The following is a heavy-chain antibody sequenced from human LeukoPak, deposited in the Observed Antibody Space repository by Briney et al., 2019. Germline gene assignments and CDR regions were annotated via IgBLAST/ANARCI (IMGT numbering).Heavy chain of an antibody. J-gene: IGHJ4*02. Sequence: SVKVSCKASGGTFSSYAISWVRQAPGQGLEWMGGIIPIFGTANYAQKFQGRVTITADKSTSTAYMELSSLRSEDTAMYYCARDRTHYYESSGYYSRWEYWGQGTLVTVSS. CDR2: IIPIFGTA. CDR1: GGTFSSYA. V-gene: IGHV1-69*06. CDR3: ARDRTHYYESSGYYSRWEY. D-gene: IGHD3-22*01.